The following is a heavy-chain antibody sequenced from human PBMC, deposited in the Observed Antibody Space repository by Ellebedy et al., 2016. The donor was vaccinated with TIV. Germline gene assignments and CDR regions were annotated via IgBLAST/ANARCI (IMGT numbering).Heavy chain of an antibody. CDR2: ISYDGSNK. Sequence: GGSLRLSCAASGFTFSSYAMSWVRQAPGKGLEWVAVISYDGSNKYYADSVKGRFTISRDNSKNTLYLQMNSLRAEDTAVYYCARDGSYSGSYSGSYWYFDLWGRGTLVTVSS. J-gene: IGHJ2*01. CDR3: ARDGSYSGSYSGSYWYFDL. V-gene: IGHV3-30-3*01. CDR1: GFTFSSYA. D-gene: IGHD1-26*01.